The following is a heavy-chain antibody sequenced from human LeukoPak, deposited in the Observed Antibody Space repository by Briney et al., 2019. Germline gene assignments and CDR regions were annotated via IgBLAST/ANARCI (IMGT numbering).Heavy chain of an antibody. Sequence: SETLSLTCTVSGGSISSGGYYSSWIRQHPGKGLEWIGYIYYSGSTYYNPSLKSRVTISVDTSKNQFSLKLSSATAADTAVYYCARSITMIAVGAFDTWGQGTMVTVSS. V-gene: IGHV4-31*03. CDR1: GGSISSGGYY. CDR3: ARSITMIAVGAFDT. D-gene: IGHD3-22*01. CDR2: IYYSGST. J-gene: IGHJ3*02.